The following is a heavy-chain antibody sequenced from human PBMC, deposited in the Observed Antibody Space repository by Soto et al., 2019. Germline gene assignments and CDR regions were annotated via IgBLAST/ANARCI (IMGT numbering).Heavy chain of an antibody. CDR2: IMPGSSHI. CDR1: GFTFSIYS. Sequence: EVQLVESGGGLVQPGGSLRLTCAASGFTFSIYSMNWVRQAPGKGLEWVSYIMPGSSHIFYADSVKGRFTISRDNDKNCRVWRKERLRGGDTARYFCEIEKVGAGFGHVFDIWGQGTMVTVSS. V-gene: IGHV3-48*01. CDR3: EIEKVGAGFGHVFDI. D-gene: IGHD6-19*01. J-gene: IGHJ3*02.